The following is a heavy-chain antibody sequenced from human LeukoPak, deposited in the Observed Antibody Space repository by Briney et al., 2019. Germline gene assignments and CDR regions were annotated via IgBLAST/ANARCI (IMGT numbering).Heavy chain of an antibody. Sequence: ASVKVSCKVSGYTLTELSMHWVRQAPGKGLEWMGGFDPEDGETIYAQKFQGRVTMTEDTSTDTAYMELSSVRSEDTAVYYCANAEHYYDSSGLSYYFDYWGQGTLVTVSS. CDR3: ANAEHYYDSSGLSYYFDY. D-gene: IGHD3-22*01. J-gene: IGHJ4*02. CDR1: GYTLTELS. CDR2: FDPEDGET. V-gene: IGHV1-24*01.